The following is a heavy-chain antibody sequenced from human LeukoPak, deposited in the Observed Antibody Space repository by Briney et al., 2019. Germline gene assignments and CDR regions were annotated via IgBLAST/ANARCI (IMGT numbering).Heavy chain of an antibody. CDR1: GYTFTSYG. Sequence: ASVKVSCKASGYTFTSYGISWVRQAPGQGLEWMGWISAYNGNTNYAQKLRGRVTMTTDTSTSTAYMELRSLRSDDTAVYYCARDPGSGIAVAGTLWYYYYGMDVWGQGTTVTVSS. V-gene: IGHV1-18*01. CDR2: ISAYNGNT. J-gene: IGHJ6*02. CDR3: ARDPGSGIAVAGTLWYYYYGMDV. D-gene: IGHD6-19*01.